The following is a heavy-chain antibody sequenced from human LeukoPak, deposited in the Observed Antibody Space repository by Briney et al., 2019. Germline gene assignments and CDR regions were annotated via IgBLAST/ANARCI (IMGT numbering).Heavy chain of an antibody. J-gene: IGHJ5*02. CDR2: IYHSGST. CDR1: GGSISSGGYS. CDR3: ARFGRAFDP. V-gene: IGHV4-30-2*01. D-gene: IGHD3-10*01. Sequence: PSETLSLTCTVSGGSISSGGYSWSWIRQPPGKGLEWIGYIYHSGSTYYNPSLKSRVTISVDRSKNQFSLKLSSVTAADTAVYYCARFGRAFDPWGQGTLVTVSS.